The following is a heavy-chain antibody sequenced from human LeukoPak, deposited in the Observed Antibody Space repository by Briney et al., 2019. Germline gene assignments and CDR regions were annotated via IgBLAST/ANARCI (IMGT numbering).Heavy chain of an antibody. J-gene: IGHJ4*02. Sequence: PGXSLRLSCAASGFTLSSYAMSWVRQAPGKGLEWVSVISCSGCSTYYADSVNGRFTISRDNSKNTLYLQMNSLRAEDTAVYYCAKGSDLWFGETWGQGTLVTVSS. D-gene: IGHD3-10*01. CDR2: ISCSGCST. CDR1: GFTLSSYA. V-gene: IGHV3-23*01. CDR3: AKGSDLWFGET.